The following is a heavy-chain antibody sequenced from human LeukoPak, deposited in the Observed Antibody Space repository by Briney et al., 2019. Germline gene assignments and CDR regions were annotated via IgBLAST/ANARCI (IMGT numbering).Heavy chain of an antibody. CDR2: ISYDGSNK. Sequence: GGSLRLSCAASGFTFSSYGMHWVRQAPGKGLEWVAVISYDGSNKYYADSVKGRFTISRDNSKNTLYLQMNSLRAEDTAVYYCAKVRVGYSYGSEAGFFDYWGQGTLVTASS. V-gene: IGHV3-30*18. CDR1: GFTFSSYG. CDR3: AKVRVGYSYGSEAGFFDY. D-gene: IGHD5-18*01. J-gene: IGHJ4*02.